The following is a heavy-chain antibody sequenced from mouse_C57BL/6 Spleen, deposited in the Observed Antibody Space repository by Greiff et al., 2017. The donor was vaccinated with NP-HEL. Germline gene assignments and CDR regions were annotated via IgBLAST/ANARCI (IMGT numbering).Heavy chain of an antibody. Sequence: VQLQQSGAELVMPGASVKLSCKASGYTFTSYWMHWVKQRPGQGLEWIGEIDPSDSYTNYNQKFKGKSTLTVDKSSSTAYMQLSSLTSEDSAVYYCATRDGYYLWFAYWGQGTLVTVSA. D-gene: IGHD2-3*01. CDR3: ATRDGYYLWFAY. V-gene: IGHV1-69*01. CDR1: GYTFTSYW. CDR2: IDPSDSYT. J-gene: IGHJ3*01.